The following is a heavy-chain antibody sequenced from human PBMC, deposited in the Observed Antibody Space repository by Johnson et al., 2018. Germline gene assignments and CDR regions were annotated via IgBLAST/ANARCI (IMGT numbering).Heavy chain of an antibody. CDR2: ISYDGSNK. CDR3: ARFPFSYGGDSRGGAFDI. CDR1: GFTFSSYA. V-gene: IGHV3-30-3*01. Sequence: QVQLVESGGGVVQPGRSLRLSCAASGFTFSSYAMHWVRQAPGKGLEWVAVISYDGSNKYYADSVKGRFTISRDNSKNTLYLQMNRLRAEDTAVYYCARFPFSYGGDSRGGAFDIWGQGTMVTVSS. J-gene: IGHJ3*02. D-gene: IGHD4-23*01.